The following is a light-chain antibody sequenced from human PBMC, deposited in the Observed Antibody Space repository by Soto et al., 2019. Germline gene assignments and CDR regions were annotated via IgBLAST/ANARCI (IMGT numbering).Light chain of an antibody. CDR2: DVS. V-gene: IGLV2-14*01. CDR3: SSYTTDSTDV. J-gene: IGLJ1*01. CDR1: SSDVGGYNY. Sequence: QSALTQPASVSGSPGQSITISCTGTSSDVGGYNYVSWHQEHPGKAPKLMIYDVSNRPSGVSNRFSGSKSGNTASLTISGLQAEDEADYYCSSYTTDSTDVFGTGTKLTVL.